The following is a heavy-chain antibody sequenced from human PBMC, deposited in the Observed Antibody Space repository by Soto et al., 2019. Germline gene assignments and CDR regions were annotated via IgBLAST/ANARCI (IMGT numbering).Heavy chain of an antibody. Sequence: ASVKVSCKASGYTFTGYYMHWVRQAPGQGLEWMGWINPNSGGTNYAQKFQGRVTMTRDTSISTAYMELSRLRSDDTAVYYCARDRKYNWNTNYYYYGMDVWGQGTKVTVSS. CDR1: GYTFTGYY. V-gene: IGHV1-2*02. CDR3: ARDRKYNWNTNYYYYGMDV. CDR2: INPNSGGT. D-gene: IGHD1-20*01. J-gene: IGHJ6*02.